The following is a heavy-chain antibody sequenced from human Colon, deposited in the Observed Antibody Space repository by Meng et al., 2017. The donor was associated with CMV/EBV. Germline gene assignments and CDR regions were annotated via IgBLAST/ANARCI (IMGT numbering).Heavy chain of an antibody. CDR3: TRKEPAKGSDV. J-gene: IGHJ6*02. D-gene: IGHD1-14*01. CDR2: IGSAGDT. V-gene: IGHV3-13*01. Sequence: GESLKISCAASGFTLSRYDIHWVRQVTGKGLEWVSGIGSAGDTYYADSVKGRFTISREKAKNSLYLQMSSLRAGDTAVYFCTRKEPAKGSDVWGQGTTVTVSS. CDR1: GFTLSRYD.